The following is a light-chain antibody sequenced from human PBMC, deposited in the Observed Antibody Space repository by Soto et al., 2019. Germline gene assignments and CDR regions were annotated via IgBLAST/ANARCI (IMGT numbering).Light chain of an antibody. J-gene: IGKJ1*01. CDR3: QQYGCSSCT. V-gene: IGKV3-20*01. CDR1: QVFSSS. Sequence: KGVTHSAGTLSLTPRERATRSWMARQVFSSSLASYQHTPGQAPRLLIYGASSMATGIPDRFSGSGSGTDFTLTISFLEPEDFAVYCCQQYGCSSCTFGQGTNLDIK. CDR2: GAS.